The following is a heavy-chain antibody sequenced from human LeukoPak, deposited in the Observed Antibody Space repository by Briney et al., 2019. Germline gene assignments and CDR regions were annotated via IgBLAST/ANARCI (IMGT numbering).Heavy chain of an antibody. D-gene: IGHD3-9*01. CDR2: INGDTT. V-gene: IGHV3-23*01. Sequence: PGGSLRLSCAASGFTLNNDAMSWVRQAPGKGLEWVSAINGDTTHYTGSVKGRFTISRDNSKNTLYLQMNSLRAEDTAVYYCAKYSPYDILTGSKYYFDFWGQGALVTVSS. CDR1: GFTLNNDA. J-gene: IGHJ4*02. CDR3: AKYSPYDILTGSKYYFDF.